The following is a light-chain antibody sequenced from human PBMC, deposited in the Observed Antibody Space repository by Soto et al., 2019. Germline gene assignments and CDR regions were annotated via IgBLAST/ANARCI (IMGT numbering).Light chain of an antibody. Sequence: QSALTQPASVSGSPGQSITISCTGTSIDVGSYNLVSWYQQHPGKAPKLMIYEGSKRPSGVSNRFSGSKSGNTASLTISGLQAEDEADYYYCSSAGSGTYVFGTGTKLTVL. J-gene: IGLJ1*01. V-gene: IGLV2-23*01. CDR2: EGS. CDR3: CSSAGSGTYV. CDR1: SIDVGSYNL.